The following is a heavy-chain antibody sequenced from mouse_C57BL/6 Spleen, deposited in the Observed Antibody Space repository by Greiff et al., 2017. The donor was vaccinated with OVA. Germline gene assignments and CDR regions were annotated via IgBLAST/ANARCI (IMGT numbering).Heavy chain of an antibody. J-gene: IGHJ1*03. CDR3: ARGYYSTGDWYFDV. D-gene: IGHD2-5*01. CDR1: GYTFTSYW. V-gene: IGHV1-59*01. CDR2: IDPSDSYT. Sequence: QVQLKQPGAELVRPGTSVKLSCKASGYTFTSYWMHWVKQRPGQGLEWIGVIDPSDSYTNYNQKFKGKATLTVDTSSSTAYMQLSSLTSEGSAVYYCARGYYSTGDWYFDVWGTGTTVTVSS.